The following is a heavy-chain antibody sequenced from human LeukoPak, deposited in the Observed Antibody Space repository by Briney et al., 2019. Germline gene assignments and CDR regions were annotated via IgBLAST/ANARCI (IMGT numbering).Heavy chain of an antibody. CDR3: ARGRYLTTGGGAAAGFLDY. V-gene: IGHV4-34*01. D-gene: IGHD6-13*01. CDR1: GGSFSGDF. CDR2: INHGGST. J-gene: IGHJ4*02. Sequence: SETLSLTCAVYGGSFSGDFWSWIRQSPGKGLEWIGEINHGGSTTYNPSLKSRVTISVDTSQKQFSLRLRSVTAADTAVYYCARGRYLTTGGGAAAGFLDYWGQGTLVTVSS.